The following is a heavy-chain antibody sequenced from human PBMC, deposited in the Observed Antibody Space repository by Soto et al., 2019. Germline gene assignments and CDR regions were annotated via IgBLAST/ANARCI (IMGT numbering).Heavy chain of an antibody. J-gene: IGHJ3*02. CDR1: GFTFSSYG. V-gene: IGHV3-30*18. D-gene: IGHD6-13*01. CDR3: AKNKEGYSSSWPHEAFDI. Sequence: GGSLRLSCAASGFTFSSYGMHWVRQAPGKGLEWVAVISYDGSNKYYADSVKGRFTISRDNSKNTLYLQMNSLRAEDTAVYYCAKNKEGYSSSWPHEAFDIWGQGTMVTVSS. CDR2: ISYDGSNK.